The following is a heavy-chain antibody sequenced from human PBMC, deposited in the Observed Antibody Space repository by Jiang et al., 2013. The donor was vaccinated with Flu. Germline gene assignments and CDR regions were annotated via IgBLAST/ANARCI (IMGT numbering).Heavy chain of an antibody. CDR2: TYYRSKWYN. D-gene: IGHD1-14*01. V-gene: IGHV6-1*01. CDR3: ARELSEHPPDNYYYYYGMDV. J-gene: IGHJ6*02. CDR1: GDSVSSNSAA. Sequence: CAISGDSVSSNSAAWNWIRQSPSRGLEWLGRTYYRSKWYNDYAVSVKSRITINPDTSKNQFSLQLNSVTPEDTAVYYCARELSEHPPDNYYYYYGMDVWGQGTTVTVSS.